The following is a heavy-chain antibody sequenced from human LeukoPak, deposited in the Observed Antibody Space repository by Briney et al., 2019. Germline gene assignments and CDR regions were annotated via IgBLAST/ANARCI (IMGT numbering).Heavy chain of an antibody. J-gene: IGHJ3*01. V-gene: IGHV3-7*03. Sequence: PGGSLRLSCAVSGFTLSGFWMSWSRQAPGKGLEWVASINSDGSEGYYADVVKGRFTISRDNAKNSLYLQINSLRAEDTAVYYCARSSYSSSSSVWGQGTMDTVSS. CDR1: GFTLSGFW. D-gene: IGHD6-6*01. CDR3: ARSSYSSSSSV. CDR2: INSDGSEG.